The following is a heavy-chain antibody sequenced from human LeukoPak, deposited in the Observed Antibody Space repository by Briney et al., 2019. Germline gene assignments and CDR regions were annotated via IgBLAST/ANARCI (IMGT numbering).Heavy chain of an antibody. V-gene: IGHV1-2*02. CDR3: ARDCSSTSCYSSDR. J-gene: IGHJ4*02. D-gene: IGHD2-2*01. CDR2: INPNSGGT. Sequence: ASVKVSCEASGYTFTGYYMHWVRQAPGQGLEWMGWINPNSGGTNYAQKFQGRVTMTRDTSISTAYMELSRLRSDDTAVYYCARDCSSTSCYSSDRWGQGTLVTVSS. CDR1: GYTFTGYY.